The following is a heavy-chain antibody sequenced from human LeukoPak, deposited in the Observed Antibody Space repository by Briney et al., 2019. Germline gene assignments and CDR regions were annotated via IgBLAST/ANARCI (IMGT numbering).Heavy chain of an antibody. D-gene: IGHD2-15*01. CDR2: IKSKTDGGTT. V-gene: IGHV3-15*01. CDR3: AKGCGGTCYSDFDY. J-gene: IGHJ4*02. Sequence: GGSLRLSCAASGFTFSNAWMSWVRQAPGKGLEWVGRIKSKTDGGTTDYAAPVKGRFTISRDDSKNTLYLQMNSLKTEDTATYYCAKGCGGTCYSDFDYWGQGTLVTVSS. CDR1: GFTFSNAW.